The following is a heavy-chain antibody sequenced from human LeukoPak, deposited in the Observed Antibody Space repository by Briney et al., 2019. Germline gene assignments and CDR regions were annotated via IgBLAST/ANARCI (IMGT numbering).Heavy chain of an antibody. J-gene: IGHJ3*01. CDR3: AREISMFVNAFDL. CDR1: GFTFSNSG. CDR2: IWYDGSNE. Sequence: GGSLRLSCAASGFTFSNSGMHWVRQAPGKGLEWVAVIWYDGSNEYYADAVKGRFIISRDNSKNTVHLQMNSLRVEDTSVYYCAREISMFVNAFDLWGQGTLVAVST. V-gene: IGHV3-33*01. D-gene: IGHD3-10*02.